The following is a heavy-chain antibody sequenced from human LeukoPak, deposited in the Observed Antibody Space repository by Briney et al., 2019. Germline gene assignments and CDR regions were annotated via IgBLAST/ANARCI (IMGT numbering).Heavy chain of an antibody. D-gene: IGHD1-7*01. CDR1: GFTFSSYS. CDR3: ARGWNSDYFDY. V-gene: IGHV3-21*01. J-gene: IGHJ4*02. CDR2: ISSSSSYI. Sequence: GGSLRFSCAASGFTFSSYSMNWVRQAPGKGLEWVSSISSSSSYIYYADSVKGRFTISRDNAKNSLYLQMNSLRAEDTAMYYCARGWNSDYFDYWGQGTLVTVSS.